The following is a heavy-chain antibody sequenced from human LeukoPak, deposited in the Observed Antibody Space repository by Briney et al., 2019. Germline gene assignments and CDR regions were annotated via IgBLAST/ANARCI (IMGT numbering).Heavy chain of an antibody. Sequence: PGGSLRLSCAASGFTFSSYGMHWVRQAPGKGLEWVSAISGSGGSTYYADSVKGRFTISRDNSKNTLYLQMNSLRAEDTAVYYCAKDPGGFGEHLDWFDPWGQGTLVTVSS. D-gene: IGHD3-10*01. V-gene: IGHV3-23*01. J-gene: IGHJ5*02. CDR1: GFTFSSYG. CDR2: ISGSGGST. CDR3: AKDPGGFGEHLDWFDP.